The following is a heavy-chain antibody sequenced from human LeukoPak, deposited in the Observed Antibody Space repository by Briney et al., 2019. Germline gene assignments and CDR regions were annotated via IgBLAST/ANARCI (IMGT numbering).Heavy chain of an antibody. CDR1: GFTFSTYG. CDR3: AKSLGATRGYFEH. J-gene: IGHJ4*02. CDR2: IWSDGSNK. Sequence: GGSLRLSCAASGFTFSTYGMHWGRQAPGKGLEWVAFIWSDGSNKYYADSVKGRYTISRDNSKNTLYLQMNSLRPEDTAVYYCAKSLGATRGYFEHWGQGTLVTVSS. V-gene: IGHV3-30*02. D-gene: IGHD1-26*01.